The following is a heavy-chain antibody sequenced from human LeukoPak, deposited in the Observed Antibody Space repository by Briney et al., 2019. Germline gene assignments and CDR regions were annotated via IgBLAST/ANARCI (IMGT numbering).Heavy chain of an antibody. D-gene: IGHD1-26*01. CDR3: AREGLWATGFDY. V-gene: IGHV3-7*01. CDR2: IKQDGSEK. J-gene: IGHJ4*02. CDR1: GFTFSSYW. Sequence: SGGSLRLSCAVSGFTFSSYWMSWVRQATGKGLEWVANIKQDGSEKYYVDSMKGRFTISRDNAKNSLYLQMNSLRAEDTAVYYCAREGLWATGFDYWGQGTLVTVSS.